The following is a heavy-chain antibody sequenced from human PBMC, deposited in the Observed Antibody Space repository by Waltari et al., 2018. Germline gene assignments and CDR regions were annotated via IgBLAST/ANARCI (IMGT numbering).Heavy chain of an antibody. CDR1: GFTFSNAW. D-gene: IGHD5-12*01. CDR3: TTPSSGLYYFDY. CDR2: IKSKTDGGTT. V-gene: IGHV3-15*01. Sequence: EVQLVESGGGLVKPGGSLRLSCAASGFTFSNAWMSWVRQAPGKGLEWVGRIKSKTDGGTTDYAAPVKGRFTISRDDSKNTLYLQMNSLKTEDTAVYYCTTPSSGLYYFDYWGQGTLVTVSS. J-gene: IGHJ4*02.